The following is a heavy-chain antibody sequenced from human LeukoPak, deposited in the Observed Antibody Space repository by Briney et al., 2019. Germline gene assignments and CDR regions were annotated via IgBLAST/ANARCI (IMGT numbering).Heavy chain of an antibody. D-gene: IGHD2-15*01. CDR3: ARTTEGYCSGSSCYSYYYYMDV. V-gene: IGHV4-61*02. J-gene: IGHJ6*03. Sequence: SDTLSLTCTVSGGSINRGSYYCSWIRQPAGKGLEWVGRFYISGSTNYNPSLKSRVTITVDTSKNQFSLKLSSVTPADTAVYYCARTTEGYCSGSSCYSYYYYMDVWGKGTTVTVSS. CDR2: FYISGST. CDR1: GGSINRGSYY.